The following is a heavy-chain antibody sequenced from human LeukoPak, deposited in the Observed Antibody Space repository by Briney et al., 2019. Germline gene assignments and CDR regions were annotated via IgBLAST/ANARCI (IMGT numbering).Heavy chain of an antibody. V-gene: IGHV3-7*04. CDR1: GFTFSSYW. CDR2: IKQDGSEK. CDR3: ARYRYCSSTSCYNYYYGMDV. Sequence: GGSLRLSCAASGFTFSSYWMSWVRQAPGKGLEWVADIKQDGSEKYYVDSVKGRFTISRDNAKNSLYLQMNSLRAEDTAVYYCARYRYCSSTSCYNYYYGMDVWGQGTTVTVSS. J-gene: IGHJ6*02. D-gene: IGHD2-2*02.